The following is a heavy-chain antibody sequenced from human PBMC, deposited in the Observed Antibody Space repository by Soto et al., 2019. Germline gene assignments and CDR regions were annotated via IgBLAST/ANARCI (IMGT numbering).Heavy chain of an antibody. D-gene: IGHD4-17*01. CDR3: ERGMNDYVEGWFDP. J-gene: IGHJ5*02. V-gene: IGHV4-4*02. CDR2: IYHSGST. CDR1: GGSISSSNW. Sequence: SETLSLTCAVSGGSISSSNWWSWVRQPPGKGLEWIGEIYHSGSTNYNPSLKSRVTISVDKSKNQFSLKLSSVTAADTAVYYCERGMNDYVEGWFDPWGQGTLVTVSS.